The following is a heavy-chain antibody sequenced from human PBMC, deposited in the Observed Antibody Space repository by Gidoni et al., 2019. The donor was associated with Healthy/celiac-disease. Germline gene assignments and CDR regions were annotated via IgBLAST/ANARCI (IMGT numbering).Heavy chain of an antibody. CDR1: GFTFSSYA. V-gene: IGHV3-30-3*01. J-gene: IGHJ4*02. CDR2: ISYDGSNK. CDR3: ARDQGSGYGGYYFDY. Sequence: QVQLVESGGGVVQPGRSLRLSCAASGFTFSSYAMHWVRQAPGKGLEWVAVISYDGSNKYYADSVKGRFTISRDNSKNTLYLQMNSLRAEDTAVYYCARDQGSGYGGYYFDYWGQGTLVTVSS. D-gene: IGHD5-12*01.